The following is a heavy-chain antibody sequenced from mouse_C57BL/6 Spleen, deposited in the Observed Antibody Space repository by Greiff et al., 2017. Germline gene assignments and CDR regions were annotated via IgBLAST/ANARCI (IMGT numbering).Heavy chain of an antibody. CDR3: AGSYGSSPCWYVDV. CDR2: INPGSGGT. V-gene: IGHV1-54*01. Sequence: VKLQESGAELVRPGTSVKVSCTASGYAFTNYLIAWVKQRPGQGLEWIGVINPGSGGTNYNEKFKGQATLTADKSSSTAYVQHSSLTSEDSAVYVCAGSYGSSPCWYVDVWGTGTTVTVSS. J-gene: IGHJ1*03. CDR1: GYAFTNYL. D-gene: IGHD1-1*01.